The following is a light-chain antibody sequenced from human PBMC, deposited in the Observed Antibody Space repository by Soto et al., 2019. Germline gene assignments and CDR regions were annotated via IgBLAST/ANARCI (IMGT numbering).Light chain of an antibody. Sequence: EIMLNQSPGTLSLSKGERATLSCRASQSVSSSYLAWYQQKPGQAPRLLIYGASSRATGIPDRFSGSGSGTDFTLTTTTLEPEDFAVYFCQQRANWPPVTFGQGTKVDIK. CDR3: QQRANWPPVT. CDR1: QSVSSSY. V-gene: IGKV3D-20*02. CDR2: GAS. J-gene: IGKJ1*01.